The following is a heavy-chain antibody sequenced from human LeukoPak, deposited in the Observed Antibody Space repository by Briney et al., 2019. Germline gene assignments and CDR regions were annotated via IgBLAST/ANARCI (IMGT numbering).Heavy chain of an antibody. D-gene: IGHD6-19*01. CDR3: AKGDSSGWYGGDAFDI. V-gene: IGHV3-9*03. CDR2: ISWNSGSI. Sequence: GGSLRLSCAASGFTFDDYAMHWVRQAPGQGLEWVSGISWNSGSIGYADYVKGRFTISRDNAKNSLYLQMNSLRAEDMALYYCAKGDSSGWYGGDAFDIWGQGTMVTVSS. J-gene: IGHJ3*02. CDR1: GFTFDDYA.